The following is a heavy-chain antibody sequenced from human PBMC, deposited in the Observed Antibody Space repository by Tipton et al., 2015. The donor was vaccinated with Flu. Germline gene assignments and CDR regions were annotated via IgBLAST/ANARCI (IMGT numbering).Heavy chain of an antibody. V-gene: IGHV4-61*02. CDR1: GDSISRGSYY. Sequence: TLSLTCAVSGDSISRGSYYYNWVRQPAGKGLEWLGRIYKTGSTNYNPSLKSRVTISVDTSTNQFSLKLSSVTVADTAVYYCTRHNTNGGIVVADFDSWGQGTLVTVSS. CDR3: TRHNTNGGIVVADFDS. J-gene: IGHJ4*02. CDR2: IYKTGST. D-gene: IGHD3-16*02.